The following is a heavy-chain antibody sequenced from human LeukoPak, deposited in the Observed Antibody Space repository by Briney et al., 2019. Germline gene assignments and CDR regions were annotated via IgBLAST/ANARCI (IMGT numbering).Heavy chain of an antibody. CDR3: ARDRSQRAYSYGPDGE. CDR1: GFTFSSYA. Sequence: GGSLRLSCAASGFTFSSYAMHWVRQAPGKGPEWVAVVSYDGSNKFYADSVKGRFTISRDNSKNTLFLQMNSLRAEDTAVYYCARDRSQRAYSYGPDGEWGQGTLVTVSS. CDR2: VSYDGSNK. V-gene: IGHV3-30*01. D-gene: IGHD5-18*01. J-gene: IGHJ4*02.